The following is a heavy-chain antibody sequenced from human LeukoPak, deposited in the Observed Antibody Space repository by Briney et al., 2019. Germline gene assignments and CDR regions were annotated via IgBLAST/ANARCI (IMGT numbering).Heavy chain of an antibody. J-gene: IGHJ4*02. CDR1: GGTFSSYA. Sequence: ASVKVSCKASGGTFSSYAISWVRQAPGQGLEWMGGIIPIFGTANYAQKFQGRVTITADESTSIAYMELSSLRSEDTAVYYCARALDPYCSSTSCYTGLDYWGQGTLVTVSS. V-gene: IGHV1-69*01. CDR3: ARALDPYCSSTSCYTGLDY. CDR2: IIPIFGTA. D-gene: IGHD2-2*02.